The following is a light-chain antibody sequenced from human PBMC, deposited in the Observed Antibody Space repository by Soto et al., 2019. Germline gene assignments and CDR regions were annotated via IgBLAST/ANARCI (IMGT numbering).Light chain of an antibody. V-gene: IGKV3D-15*01. CDR3: QHYRDSST. CDR1: QSVSSN. CDR2: DES. J-gene: IGKJ1*01. Sequence: EIVMTQSPATLSVSQVEGATLSFMASQSVSSNLAWYQQKPGQAPRLLIYDESTRATGVPDRFSGSGSGTDFTLTISRLETEDFAVYYCQHYRDSSTFGQGTKVDIK.